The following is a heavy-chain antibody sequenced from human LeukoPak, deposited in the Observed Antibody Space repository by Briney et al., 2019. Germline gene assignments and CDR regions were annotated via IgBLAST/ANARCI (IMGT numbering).Heavy chain of an antibody. V-gene: IGHV4-39*07. D-gene: IGHD2-8*01. J-gene: IGHJ4*02. Sequence: PSETLSLTCTVSDGSISSTSDSWGWIRQSPGRGVEWIGSIHYSGTTYYNPSLKSRVTISLDASKNQFSLRLNSVTAADTAVYYCARDSPEVTYAFDTWGQGTLVTVSS. CDR3: ARDSPEVTYAFDT. CDR2: IHYSGTT. CDR1: DGSISSTSDS.